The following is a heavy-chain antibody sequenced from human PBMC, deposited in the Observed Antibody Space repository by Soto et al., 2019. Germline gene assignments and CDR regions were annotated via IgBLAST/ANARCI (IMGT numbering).Heavy chain of an antibody. CDR3: ARDQLYYNDISGRPLNAFDV. CDR1: GGSISSGGYS. CDR2: IYHSGST. Sequence: SETLSLTCAVSGGSISSGGYSWSWIRQPPGKSLEWIGYIYHSGSTYYNPSLKSRVTISVDRSKNKFSLKLRSVTAADTAVYYCARDQLYYNDISGRPLNAFDVWGQGTMVTVSS. V-gene: IGHV4-30-2*01. D-gene: IGHD3-22*01. J-gene: IGHJ3*01.